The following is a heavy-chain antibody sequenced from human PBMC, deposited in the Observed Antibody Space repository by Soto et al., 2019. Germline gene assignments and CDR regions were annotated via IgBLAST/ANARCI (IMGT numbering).Heavy chain of an antibody. CDR2: IKSKTDGGTT. CDR1: GFTFSNAW. J-gene: IGHJ4*02. D-gene: IGHD1-26*01. Sequence: GGSLRLSCAASGFTFSNAWMSWVRQAPGKGLEWVGRIKSKTDGGTTDYAAPVKGRFTISRDDSKNTLYLQMNSLKTEDTAGYYCTKEATASPGRGSYYRGYWGQGTLVTVSS. CDR3: TKEATASPGRGSYYRGY. V-gene: IGHV3-15*01.